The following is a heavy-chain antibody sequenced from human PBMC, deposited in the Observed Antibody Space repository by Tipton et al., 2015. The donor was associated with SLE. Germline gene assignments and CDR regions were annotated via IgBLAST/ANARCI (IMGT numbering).Heavy chain of an antibody. CDR1: GFSFSSYG. D-gene: IGHD5-24*01. V-gene: IGHV3-30*02. CDR3: ARNLGPEWMATKRGYFDL. Sequence: SLRLSCAASGFSFSSYGMHWVRQAPGKGLEWVAFIRYDGSNKYYADSVKGRFPISRDNSENTLYLQMTSLRAEDTAVYYCARNLGPEWMATKRGYFDLWGRGTLVSVSS. CDR2: IRYDGSNK. J-gene: IGHJ2*01.